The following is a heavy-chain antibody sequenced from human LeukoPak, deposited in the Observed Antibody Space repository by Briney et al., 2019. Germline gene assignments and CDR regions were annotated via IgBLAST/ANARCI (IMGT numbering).Heavy chain of an antibody. CDR2: IWYDGSNE. D-gene: IGHD3-10*01. CDR3: ARDLIAGSGYYSYFDY. CDR1: GFTFSSYG. J-gene: IGHJ4*02. V-gene: IGHV3-33*08. Sequence: SGGSLRLSCAASGFTFSSYGMHWVRQAPGKGLEWVAVIWYDGSNEYYADSVKGRFTISRDNSKNTLYLQMNSLRAEDTAVYYCARDLIAGSGYYSYFDYWGQGTLVTVSS.